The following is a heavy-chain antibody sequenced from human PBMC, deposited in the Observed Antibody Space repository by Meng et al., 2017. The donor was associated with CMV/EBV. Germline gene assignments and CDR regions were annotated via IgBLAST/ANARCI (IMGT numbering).Heavy chain of an antibody. Sequence: QGHMRESVPGLVKPSQTLSLTCRFSGGFFSGFSWTWIRQPAVKGLEWIGRIYSTWGTNYNPSFESRVTISLDGSNNQFSLKLNSVTAADTAIYYCARERGDDSGYNFDSWGQGTLVTVSS. D-gene: IGHD3-22*01. CDR1: GGFFSGFS. CDR2: IYSTWGT. CDR3: ARERGDDSGYNFDS. J-gene: IGHJ4*02. V-gene: IGHV4-4*07.